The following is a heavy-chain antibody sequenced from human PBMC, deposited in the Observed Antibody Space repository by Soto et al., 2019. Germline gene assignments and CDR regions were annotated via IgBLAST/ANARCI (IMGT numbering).Heavy chain of an antibody. D-gene: IGHD4-4*01. J-gene: IGHJ6*03. V-gene: IGHV4-34*01. CDR2: IDHSGST. CDR1: GGSFSGYY. Sequence: SETLSLTCAVYGGSFSGYYWSWIRQPPGKGLEWIGEIDHSGSTNYNPSLKSRVTISVDTSKNQFSLKLSSVTAADTAVYYCARPTIVNRPATTVGYMDVWGKGTT. CDR3: ARPTIVNRPATTVGYMDV.